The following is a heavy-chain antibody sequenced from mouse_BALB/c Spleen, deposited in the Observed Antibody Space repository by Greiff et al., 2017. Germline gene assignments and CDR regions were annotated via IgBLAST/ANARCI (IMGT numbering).Heavy chain of an antibody. CDR3: VRETDGYSFAY. CDR1: GFTFHTYA. CDR2: IRSKSNNYAT. V-gene: IGHV10-3*03. D-gene: IGHD2-3*01. Sequence: EVQLVESGGGLVQPKGSLKLSCAASGFTFHTYAMHWVCQAPGKGLEWVARIRSKSNNYATYYADSVKDRFTISRDDSQSMLYLQMNNLKTEDTAMYYCVRETDGYSFAYWGQGTLVTVSA. J-gene: IGHJ3*01.